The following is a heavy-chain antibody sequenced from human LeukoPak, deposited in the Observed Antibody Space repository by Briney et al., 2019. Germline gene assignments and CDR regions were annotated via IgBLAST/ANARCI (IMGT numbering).Heavy chain of an antibody. J-gene: IGHJ4*02. V-gene: IGHV3-21*01. CDR3: ARDRPLSPYYFDY. Sequence: GGSLRLSCAASGFTFSSYSMNWVRQTPGKGLEWVSSISSSSSYIYYADSVKGRFTISRDNAKNSLYLQMNSLRAEDTAVYYCARDRPLSPYYFDYWGQGTLVTV. CDR1: GFTFSSYS. CDR2: ISSSSSYI. D-gene: IGHD3-16*01.